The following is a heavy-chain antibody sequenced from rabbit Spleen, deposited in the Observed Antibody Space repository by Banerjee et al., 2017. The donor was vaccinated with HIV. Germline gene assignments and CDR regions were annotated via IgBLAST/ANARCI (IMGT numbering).Heavy chain of an antibody. CDR1: GFSFSTNYY. D-gene: IGHD4-2*01. Sequence: QSLEESGGDLVKPGASLTLTCTASGFSFSTNYYMCWVRQAPGKGLEWIACMNVGSNDITYYANWAKGRFTISTTSPTTVTLQMTSLTAADTATYFCARDAAGREDFNLWGPGTLVTVS. J-gene: IGHJ4*01. CDR2: MNVGSNDIT. V-gene: IGHV1S40*01. CDR3: ARDAAGREDFNL.